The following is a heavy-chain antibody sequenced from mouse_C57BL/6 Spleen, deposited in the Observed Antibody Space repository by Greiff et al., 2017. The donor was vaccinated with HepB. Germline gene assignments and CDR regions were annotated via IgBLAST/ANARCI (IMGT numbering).Heavy chain of an antibody. D-gene: IGHD1-1*01. J-gene: IGHJ2*01. Sequence: QVQLQQPGAELVKPGASVKLSCKASGYTFTSYWIHWVKQRPGQGLEWIGMIHPNSGSTNYNEKFKSKATLTVDKSSSTAYMQLSSLTSEDSAVYYCARGGDYYGSPFDYWGQGTTLTVSS. CDR2: IHPNSGST. CDR1: GYTFTSYW. V-gene: IGHV1-64*01. CDR3: ARGGDYYGSPFDY.